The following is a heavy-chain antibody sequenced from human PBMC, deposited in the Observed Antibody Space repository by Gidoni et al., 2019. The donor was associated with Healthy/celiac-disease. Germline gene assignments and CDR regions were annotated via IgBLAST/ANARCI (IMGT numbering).Heavy chain of an antibody. D-gene: IGHD6-13*01. CDR2: IYYSGST. V-gene: IGHV4-39*01. CDR1: RGSTSTRRYY. CDR3: ARHPIAAGTTTISMLRFGDQQ. J-gene: IGHJ4*02. Sequence: QLQLQESGPVLLKPSETLSLPCTVPRGSTSTRRYYWGWIRQPPGKGLEWIGSIYYSGSTYYNTSLKGRVTISVDTSKNQFSLKLSSVTAADTAVYYWARHPIAAGTTTISMLRFGDQQWGQGTLVTVSS.